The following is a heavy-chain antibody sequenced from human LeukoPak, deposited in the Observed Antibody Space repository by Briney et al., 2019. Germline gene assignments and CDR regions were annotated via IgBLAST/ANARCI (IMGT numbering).Heavy chain of an antibody. CDR2: IYPGDSDT. J-gene: IGHJ4*02. V-gene: IGHV5-51*01. CDR3: ARLRYCSGGSCYSGRDY. CDR1: GYRFTSYW. D-gene: IGHD2-15*01. Sequence: GESLKISCKGSGYRFTSYWIGWVRQMPGKGLEWMGIIYPGDSDTRYSPSFQGQVTISADKSISTAYLQWSSLKASDTAMYYCARLRYCSGGSCYSGRDYWGQGTLVTVSS.